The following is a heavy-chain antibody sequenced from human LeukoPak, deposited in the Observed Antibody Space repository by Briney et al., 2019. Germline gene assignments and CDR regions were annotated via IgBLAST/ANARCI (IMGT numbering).Heavy chain of an antibody. CDR2: IIPILGIA. V-gene: IGHV1-69*04. J-gene: IGHJ3*02. CDR1: GGTFSSYA. Sequence: SVKVSCKASGGTFSSYAISWVRQAPGQGLEWMGRIIPILGIANYAQKFQGRVTITADKSTSTAYMELSSLRSEDTAVYYSARYPLKGGNSTGAFDIWGQGTMVTVSS. D-gene: IGHD4-23*01. CDR3: ARYPLKGGNSTGAFDI.